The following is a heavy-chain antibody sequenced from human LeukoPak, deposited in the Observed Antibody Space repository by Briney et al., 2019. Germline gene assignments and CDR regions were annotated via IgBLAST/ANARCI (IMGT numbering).Heavy chain of an antibody. CDR3: ARGSYYDSKLRAAFDI. Sequence: ASVKVSCKASGYTFTGYYMHWVRQAPGQGLEWMGWMNPNSGNTGYAQKFQGRVTMTRNTSISTAYMELSSLRSEDTAVYYCARGSYYDSKLRAAFDIWGQGTMVTVSS. D-gene: IGHD3-22*01. V-gene: IGHV1-8*02. J-gene: IGHJ3*02. CDR1: GYTFTGYY. CDR2: MNPNSGNT.